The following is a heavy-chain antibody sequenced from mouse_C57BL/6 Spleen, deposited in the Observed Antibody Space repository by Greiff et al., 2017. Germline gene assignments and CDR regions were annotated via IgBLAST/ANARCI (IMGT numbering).Heavy chain of an antibody. J-gene: IGHJ2*01. CDR3: ARWGYYYGTNFDY. V-gene: IGHV1-82*01. D-gene: IGHD1-1*01. Sequence: QVQLQQSGPELVKPGASVKISCKASGYAFSSSWMNWVKQRPGKGLEWIGRIYPGDGDTNYNGKFKGKATLPADKATSTAYMQLSSLTSEDSAVYFCARWGYYYGTNFDYWGQGTTLTVSS. CDR2: IYPGDGDT. CDR1: GYAFSSSW.